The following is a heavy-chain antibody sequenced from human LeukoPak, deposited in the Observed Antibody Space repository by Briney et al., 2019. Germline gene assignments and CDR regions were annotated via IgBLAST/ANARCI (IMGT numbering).Heavy chain of an antibody. CDR1: GFTFSNYW. CDR2: INIDGTST. J-gene: IGHJ4*02. D-gene: IGHD6-19*01. Sequence: GGSLRLSCAASGFTFSNYWMHWVRQVPGKGLVCVSRINIDGTSTSYADSVKGRFTIARDNAKNALYLQMNSLRAEDTAVYYCARGSSGWYGIDYWGQGALVNVSS. V-gene: IGHV3-74*01. CDR3: ARGSSGWYGIDY.